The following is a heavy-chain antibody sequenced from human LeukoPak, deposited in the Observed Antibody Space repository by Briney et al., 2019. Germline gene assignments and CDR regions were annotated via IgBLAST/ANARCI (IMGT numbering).Heavy chain of an antibody. CDR3: ARAVRSMVRGVINYYGMDV. D-gene: IGHD3-10*01. CDR2: IYHSGST. CDR1: GGSVSSGSYY. V-gene: IGHV4-61*01. Sequence: ETLSLTCTVSGGSVSSGSYYWSWIRQPPGKGLEWIGYIYHSGSTNYNPSLKSRVTISVDTSKNQFSLKLSSVTAADTAVYYCARAVRSMVRGVINYYGMDVWGQGTTVTVSS. J-gene: IGHJ6*02.